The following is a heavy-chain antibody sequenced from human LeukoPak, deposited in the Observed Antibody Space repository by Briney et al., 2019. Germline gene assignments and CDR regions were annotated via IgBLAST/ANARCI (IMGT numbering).Heavy chain of an antibody. CDR3: ARLGSSWIYYYYYGMDV. CDR1: GYSFTSYW. V-gene: IGHV5-51*01. D-gene: IGHD6-13*01. Sequence: PGESLKISCKGSGYSFTSYWIGWVRQMPGKGLEWMGIICPGDSDTRYSPSFQGQVTISADKSISTAYLQWSSLKASDTAMYYCARLGSSWIYYYYYGMDVWGKGTTVTVSS. CDR2: ICPGDSDT. J-gene: IGHJ6*04.